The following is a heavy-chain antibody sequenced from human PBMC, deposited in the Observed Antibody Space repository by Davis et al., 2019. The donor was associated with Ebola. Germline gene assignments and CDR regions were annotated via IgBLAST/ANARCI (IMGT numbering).Heavy chain of an antibody. CDR1: GFFFSNYA. Sequence: GESLKISCAASGFFFSNYAMSWVRLAQGKGPEWVSVINCDGDSTEYADSVKGRFTISRDNSRKTLYLQMNSLTAEDSCVYYCAKDRGWINYFDSWGQGTRVTVSS. CDR2: INCDGDST. CDR3: AKDRGWINYFDS. J-gene: IGHJ4*02. V-gene: IGHV3-23*01. D-gene: IGHD2-2*03.